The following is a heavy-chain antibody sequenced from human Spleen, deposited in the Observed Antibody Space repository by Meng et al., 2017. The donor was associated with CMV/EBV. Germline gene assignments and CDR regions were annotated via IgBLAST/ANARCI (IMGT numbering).Heavy chain of an antibody. J-gene: IGHJ4*02. CDR2: ISGSGGST. D-gene: IGHD2-2*02. CDR1: GFTFSSYA. CDR3: ASLWGVYCIGTSCYTGPYYFDH. Sequence: GGSLRLSCAAAGFTFSSYAMSWVRQAPVKGLEWVSAISGSGGSTYYADSVKGRFTISRDDVKSSLYLQLNSLRAEDTAVYYCASLWGVYCIGTSCYTGPYYFDHWGQGTLVTVSS. V-gene: IGHV3-23*01.